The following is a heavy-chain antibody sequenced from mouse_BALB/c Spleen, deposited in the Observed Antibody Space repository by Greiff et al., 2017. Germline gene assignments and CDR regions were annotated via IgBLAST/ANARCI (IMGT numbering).Heavy chain of an antibody. V-gene: IGHV5-12-1*01. D-gene: IGHD2-1*01. Sequence: EVMLVESGGGLVKPGGSLKLSCAASGFAFSSYDMSWVRQTPEKRLEWVAYISSGGGSTYYPDTVKGRFTISRDNAKNTLYLQMSSLKSEDTAMYYCARQGDYYGSHYYAMDYWGQGTSVTVSS. CDR2: ISSGGGST. CDR3: ARQGDYYGSHYYAMDY. J-gene: IGHJ4*01. CDR1: GFAFSSYD.